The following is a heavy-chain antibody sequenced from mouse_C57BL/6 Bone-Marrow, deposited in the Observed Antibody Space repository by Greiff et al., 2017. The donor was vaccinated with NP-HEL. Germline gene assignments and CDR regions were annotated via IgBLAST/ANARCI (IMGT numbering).Heavy chain of an antibody. V-gene: IGHV1-9*01. Sequence: VQLQQSGAELMKPGASVKLSCKATGYTFTGYWIAWVKQRPGHGLEWIGEILPGSGSTNYNEKFKGKATVTADTSSNTAYMQLSSLTTEDSALYDGARDEYDGAWFAYWGQGTLVTVSA. J-gene: IGHJ3*01. CDR3: ARDEYDGAWFAY. CDR1: GYTFTGYW. D-gene: IGHD2-4*01. CDR2: ILPGSGST.